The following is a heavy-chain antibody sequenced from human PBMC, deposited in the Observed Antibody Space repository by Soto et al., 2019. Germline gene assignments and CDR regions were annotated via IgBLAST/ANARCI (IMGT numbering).Heavy chain of an antibody. D-gene: IGHD2-8*01. CDR1: GYTFTGYY. CDR2: INPNSGGT. V-gene: IGHV1-2*04. Sequence: ASVKVSCKASGYTFTGYYMHWVRQAPGQGLEWMGWINPNSGGTNYAQRFQGWVTMTRDTSISTAYVELSRLRSDDTAVYYRARDKGVGAGPVDAFDIWGQGTMVTVSS. CDR3: ARDKGVGAGPVDAFDI. J-gene: IGHJ3*02.